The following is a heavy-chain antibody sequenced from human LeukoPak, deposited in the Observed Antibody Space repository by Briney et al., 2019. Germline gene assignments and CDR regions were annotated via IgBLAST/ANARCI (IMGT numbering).Heavy chain of an antibody. Sequence: PSETLSLTCTVSGGSVSSGSYYWSWIRRPPGEGLEWIGYIYSSGNTNYNPSLKSRVTISLDTSKNQFSLNLSSVTAADTAVYHCARGPLRSYFDSWGQGTLVTVSS. J-gene: IGHJ4*02. D-gene: IGHD3-16*01. CDR2: IYSSGNT. CDR1: GGSVSSGSYY. V-gene: IGHV4-61*01. CDR3: ARGPLRSYFDS.